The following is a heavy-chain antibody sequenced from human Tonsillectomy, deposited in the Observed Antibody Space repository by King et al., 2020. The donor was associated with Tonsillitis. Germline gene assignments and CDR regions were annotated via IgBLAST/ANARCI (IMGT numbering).Heavy chain of an antibody. J-gene: IGHJ4*02. CDR3: ARVSGDYQILAGFDY. D-gene: IGHD3-9*01. CDR1: GYTFTTYG. V-gene: IGHV1-18*04. Sequence: VQLVESGAEVKKPGASVKVSCKASGYTFTTYGISWVRQAPGQGLEWMGWISTYNGNTNYAQRFQGRVTMTTDTSTSTAYMELRSLRSDDTAVYYCARVSGDYQILAGFDYWGQGTLLTVSS. CDR2: ISTYNGNT.